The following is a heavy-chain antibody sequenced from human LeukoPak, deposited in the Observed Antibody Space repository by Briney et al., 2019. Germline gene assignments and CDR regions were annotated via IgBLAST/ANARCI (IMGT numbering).Heavy chain of an antibody. D-gene: IGHD3-9*01. CDR3: ARGYYDIAP. Sequence: ASVKVSCKASGYTFTSYYMHWVRQAPGQGLEWMGLINPTGGSTSYAQQFQGRISMSRDTSTSTVYMELSSLRSEDAAVYYCARGYYDIAPWGQGTLVTVSS. CDR1: GYTFTSYY. V-gene: IGHV1-46*01. CDR2: INPTGGST. J-gene: IGHJ5*02.